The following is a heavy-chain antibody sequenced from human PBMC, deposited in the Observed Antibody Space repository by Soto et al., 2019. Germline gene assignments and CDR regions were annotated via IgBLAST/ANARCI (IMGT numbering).Heavy chain of an antibody. CDR3: ARYSNNWFQTEGMDV. CDR2: IDASGNT. CDR1: VDSITTYY. Sequence: PSETLSLTCTVSVDSITTYYWSWIRQPAGKGLEWIGRIDASGNTNYNPSLNSGVPMSIDTSKKQFSLKLTSVTAADTAIYYCARYSNNWFQTEGMDVWGQGTTVTVSS. V-gene: IGHV4-4*07. J-gene: IGHJ6*02. D-gene: IGHD6-13*01.